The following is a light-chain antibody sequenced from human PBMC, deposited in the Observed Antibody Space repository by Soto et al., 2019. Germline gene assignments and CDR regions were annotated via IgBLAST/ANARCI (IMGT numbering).Light chain of an antibody. CDR2: EVT. J-gene: IGLJ2*01. CDR1: SSDVGDYNY. CDR3: SSYAGSNNFGV. Sequence: QSALTQPPSVSGSPGQSVTISCTGTSSDVGDYNYVSWYQHQPDKAPKLMIYEVTKRPSGVPDRFSGPKSGNTASLTVSGLQAEDEADYYCSSYAGSNNFGVFGGGTKLTVL. V-gene: IGLV2-8*01.